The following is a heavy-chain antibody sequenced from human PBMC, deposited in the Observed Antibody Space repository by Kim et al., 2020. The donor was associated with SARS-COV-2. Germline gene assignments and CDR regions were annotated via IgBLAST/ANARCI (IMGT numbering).Heavy chain of an antibody. CDR2: IGSDEST. Sequence: GGSLRLSCAASGFTFRNNAMNWVRQAPGKGLEWVAGIGSDESTHYADSVRGRFTISRDNSKNTLYPQMNRLSGEDMATYYCAKDLHNYSAMDVWGQGAMVTVAS. J-gene: IGHJ6*02. CDR1: GFTFRNNA. CDR3: AKDLHNYSAMDV. V-gene: IGHV3-23*01. D-gene: IGHD1-26*01.